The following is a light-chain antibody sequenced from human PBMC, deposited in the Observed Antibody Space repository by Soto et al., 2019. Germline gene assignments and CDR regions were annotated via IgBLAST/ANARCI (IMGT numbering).Light chain of an antibody. CDR1: SGDIGSYNR. CDR3: SSYTNINTRACV. V-gene: IGLV2-14*01. CDR2: EVT. J-gene: IGLJ1*01. Sequence: QSVLTQPASVSGSPGQSMTISCTGTSGDIGSYNRVSWYQQHPDKAPKLIIYEVTDRPSGVSNRFSGSKSGNTASLTISGLQAEDEAEYYCSSYTNINTRACVFGTGTKVTAL.